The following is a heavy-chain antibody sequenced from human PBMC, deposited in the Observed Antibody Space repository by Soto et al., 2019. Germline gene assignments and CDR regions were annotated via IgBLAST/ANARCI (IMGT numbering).Heavy chain of an antibody. CDR3: ARDYYGSGSYYIY. V-gene: IGHV4-59*01. CDR1: GGSISSYY. D-gene: IGHD3-10*01. CDR2: IYYSGST. Sequence: PSETLSLTCTVSGGSISSYYWSWIRQPPGKGLEWLGYIYYSGSTNYNPSLKSRVTISVDTSKNQFSLKLSSVTAADTAVYYCARDYYGSGSYYIYWGQGILVTVS. J-gene: IGHJ4*02.